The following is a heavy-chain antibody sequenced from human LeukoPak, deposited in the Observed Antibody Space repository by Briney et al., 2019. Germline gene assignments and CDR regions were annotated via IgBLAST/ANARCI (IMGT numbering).Heavy chain of an antibody. D-gene: IGHD4/OR15-4a*01. Sequence: GRSLRLSCAASGFIFSSFGMHWVRQAPGKGLEWVAIISYDGSNKYYTDSVKGRFTISRDNSKNTLYLQMNSLRTEDTAVYYCATPYGDYYYYYYMDVWGKGTTVTVSS. J-gene: IGHJ6*03. CDR2: ISYDGSNK. CDR1: GFIFSSFG. CDR3: ATPYGDYYYYYYMDV. V-gene: IGHV3-30*03.